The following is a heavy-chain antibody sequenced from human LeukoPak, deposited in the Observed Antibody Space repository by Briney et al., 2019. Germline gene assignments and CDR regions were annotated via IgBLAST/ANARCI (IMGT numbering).Heavy chain of an antibody. Sequence: EASVKVSCKASGYTFTSYDINWVRQATGQGLEWMGWISAYNGNTNYAQKLQGRVTMTTDTSTSTAYMELRGLRSDDTAVYYCARGAYSYGPKYYYYGMDVWGQGTTVTVSS. CDR1: GYTFTSYD. CDR2: ISAYNGNT. V-gene: IGHV1-18*01. D-gene: IGHD5-18*01. CDR3: ARGAYSYGPKYYYYGMDV. J-gene: IGHJ6*02.